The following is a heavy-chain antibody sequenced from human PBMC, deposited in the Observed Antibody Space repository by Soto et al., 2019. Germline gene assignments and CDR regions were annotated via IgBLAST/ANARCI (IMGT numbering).Heavy chain of an antibody. Sequence: GVSLRLSCPASGFVFSASAMHWFRQAPGKRPEWVGRIRSEAHSYATGYSASLKGRFTISRDDSRNTAYLQMTGLETGDTAVYYCARYDTFDYWGQGTQVTVSS. V-gene: IGHV3-73*01. CDR2: IRSEAHSYAT. CDR1: GFVFSASA. D-gene: IGHD3-9*01. CDR3: ARYDTFDY. J-gene: IGHJ4*02.